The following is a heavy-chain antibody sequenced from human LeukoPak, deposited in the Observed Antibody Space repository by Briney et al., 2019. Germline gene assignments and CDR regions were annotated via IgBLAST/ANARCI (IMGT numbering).Heavy chain of an antibody. V-gene: IGHV4-30-4*08. Sequence: SQTLSLTCTVSGGSISSGDYYWSWIRQPPGKGLGWIGYIYYSGSTYYNPSLKSRVTISVDTSKNQFSLKLSSVTAADTAVYYCASYCGGDCYVDYWGQGTLVTVSS. D-gene: IGHD2-21*01. CDR3: ASYCGGDCYVDY. CDR1: GGSISSGDYY. CDR2: IYYSGST. J-gene: IGHJ4*02.